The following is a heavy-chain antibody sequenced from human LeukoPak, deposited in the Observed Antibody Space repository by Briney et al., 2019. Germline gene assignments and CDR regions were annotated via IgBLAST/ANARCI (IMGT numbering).Heavy chain of an antibody. CDR1: GFTFGDYA. J-gene: IGHJ2*01. Sequence: PGGSLRLSCTASGFTFGDYALTWLRQAPGKGLEWVAYIRSTSYGGTPEHAASVKSRFTISRDDSKGVAYLQMSSLKSEDTGLYYCARDPQADYYFDLWGRGTLVTVSS. V-gene: IGHV3-49*03. D-gene: IGHD4-11*01. CDR3: ARDPQADYYFDL. CDR2: IRSTSYGGTP.